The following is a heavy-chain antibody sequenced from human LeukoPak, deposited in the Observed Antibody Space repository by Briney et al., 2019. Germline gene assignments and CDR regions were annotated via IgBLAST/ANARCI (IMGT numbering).Heavy chain of an antibody. CDR2: IYYSGST. J-gene: IGHJ4*02. V-gene: IGHV4-30-4*07. Sequence: PSETLSLTCAVSGGSISSGGYSWSWIRQPPGKGLEWIGYIYYSGSTYYNPSLKSRVTISVDTSKNQFSLKLSSVTAADTAVYYCARGGFVTTPVGLYDYWGQGTLVTVSS. CDR1: GGSISSGGYS. CDR3: ARGGFVTTPVGLYDY. D-gene: IGHD4-17*01.